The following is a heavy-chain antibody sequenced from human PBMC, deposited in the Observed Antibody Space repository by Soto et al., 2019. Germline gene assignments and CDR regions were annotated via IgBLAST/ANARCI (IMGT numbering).Heavy chain of an antibody. Sequence: EVQLVESGGGLVQPGGSLRLSCAASGFTFSSYWMHWVRQAPGKGLVWVSRINSDGSSTSYADSVKGRFTISRDNAKNTLYLQMNSRRAEDTAVYYCAREVYDFWSGYYMYYYGMDVWGQGTTVTVSS. J-gene: IGHJ6*02. CDR3: AREVYDFWSGYYMYYYGMDV. D-gene: IGHD3-3*01. CDR1: GFTFSSYW. V-gene: IGHV3-74*01. CDR2: INSDGSST.